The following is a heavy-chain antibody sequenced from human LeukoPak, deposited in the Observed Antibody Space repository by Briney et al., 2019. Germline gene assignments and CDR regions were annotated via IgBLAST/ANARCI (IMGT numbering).Heavy chain of an antibody. CDR3: ASGTSKARCFDY. Sequence: GGSLRLSCAASGFTFNDYYMSWIRQAPGKGLEWVSVIYSGGTTYYADSVKGRFTISRDNSKNTLYLQMNSLRAEDTAVYYCASGTSKARCFDYWARAPWSPSPQ. J-gene: IGHJ4*02. D-gene: IGHD2-8*01. V-gene: IGHV3-66*01. CDR1: GFTFNDYY. CDR2: IYSGGTT.